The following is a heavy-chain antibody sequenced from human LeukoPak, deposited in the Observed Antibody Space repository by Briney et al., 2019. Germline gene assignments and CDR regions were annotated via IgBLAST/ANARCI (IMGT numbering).Heavy chain of an antibody. D-gene: IGHD2-2*01. CDR3: ARGDIVVLSPEGP. CDR2: VYYSGST. V-gene: IGHV4-39*07. CDR1: GGSISSSNYY. J-gene: IGHJ5*02. Sequence: SETLSLTCTVSGGSISSSNYYWGVIRQPPGKGLEWIGSVYYSGSTYYNPSLKSRVTISVDTSKKQFSLKLSSVTAADTAVYYCARGDIVVLSPEGPWGQGTLVTVSS.